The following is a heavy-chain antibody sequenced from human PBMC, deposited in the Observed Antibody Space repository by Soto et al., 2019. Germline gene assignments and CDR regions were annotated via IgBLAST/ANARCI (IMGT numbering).Heavy chain of an antibody. CDR2: ISGSGGST. J-gene: IGHJ4*02. CDR1: VFTFSRYA. CDR3: ATFLEWLLRTDY. Sequence: TWWSLRLSCSASVFTFSRYAMSWVRQAPGKGLEWVSAISGSGGSTYYADSVKGRFTISRDNSKNTLYLQMNSLRAEDTAVYYCATFLEWLLRTDYWGQGTLVTVSS. V-gene: IGHV3-23*01. D-gene: IGHD3-3*01.